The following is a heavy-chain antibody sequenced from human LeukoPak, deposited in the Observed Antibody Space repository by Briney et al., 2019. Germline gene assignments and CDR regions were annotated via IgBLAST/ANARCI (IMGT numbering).Heavy chain of an antibody. CDR2: INHSGST. V-gene: IGHV4-34*01. Sequence: SETLSLTCAVYGGSFSGYYWSWIRQPPGKGLEWIGEINHSGSTNYNPSLKSRVTISVDTSKNRFSLKLSSVTAADTAVYYCARATTDSSGYYDGGFLFDYWGQGTLVTVSS. J-gene: IGHJ4*02. CDR1: GGSFSGYY. D-gene: IGHD3-22*01. CDR3: ARATTDSSGYYDGGFLFDY.